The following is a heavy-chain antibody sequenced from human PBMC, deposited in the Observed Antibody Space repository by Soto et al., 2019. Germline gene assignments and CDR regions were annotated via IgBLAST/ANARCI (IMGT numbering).Heavy chain of an antibody. CDR2: ISWNSGTI. V-gene: IGHV3-9*01. J-gene: IGHJ3*02. CDR3: VKDIEYQVVHAFDI. Sequence: DVQLVESGGGLVQPGRSLRLACAASGFTFDDYAMHWVRQTPGKGLEWVSGISWNSGTIGYADSVKGRFTISRDNAKKSLQLQRHSLRAEDTALYYSVKDIEYQVVHAFDIMGQGTMVIVSS. D-gene: IGHD2-2*01. CDR1: GFTFDDYA.